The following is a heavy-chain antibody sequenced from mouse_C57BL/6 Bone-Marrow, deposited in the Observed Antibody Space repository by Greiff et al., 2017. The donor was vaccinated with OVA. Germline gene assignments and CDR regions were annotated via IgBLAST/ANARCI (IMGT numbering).Heavy chain of an antibody. CDR1: GYSITSGYY. D-gene: IGHD2-1*01. CDR3: ARGNSYAMDY. CDR2: ISYDGSN. J-gene: IGHJ4*01. Sequence: EVKLVESGPGLVKPSQSLSFTCSVTGYSITSGYYWNWIRQFPGNKLEWMGYISYDGSNNYNPSLKNRISITRDPSKNQFFLKLNSVTTEDTATYYCARGNSYAMDYWGQGTSVTVSS. V-gene: IGHV3-6*01.